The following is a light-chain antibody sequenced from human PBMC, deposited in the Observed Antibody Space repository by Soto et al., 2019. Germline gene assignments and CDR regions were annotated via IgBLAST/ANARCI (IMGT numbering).Light chain of an antibody. CDR1: SSDVGDYNY. CDR3: SSYTSSSTL. CDR2: EVS. Sequence: QSALTQPASVSGSPGQSINISCTGTSSDVGDYNYVSWYQQHPGKAPKLIIYEVSDRPSGISSRFSGSKSGNTASLTISGLQTEDEADYYCSSYTSSSTLFGTGTKVTVL. J-gene: IGLJ1*01. V-gene: IGLV2-14*01.